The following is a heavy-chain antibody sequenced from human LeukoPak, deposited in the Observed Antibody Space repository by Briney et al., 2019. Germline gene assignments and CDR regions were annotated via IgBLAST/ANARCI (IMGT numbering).Heavy chain of an antibody. J-gene: IGHJ3*02. CDR3: ARDYYGSGSYPDAFDI. Sequence: GGSLRLSCAASGFTFSSYEMNWVRQAPGKGLEWVSYISSSGSTIYHADSVKGRFTISRDNAKNSLYLQMNSLRAEDTAVYYCARDYYGSGSYPDAFDIWGQGTMVTVSS. CDR2: ISSSGSTI. CDR1: GFTFSSYE. D-gene: IGHD3-10*01. V-gene: IGHV3-48*03.